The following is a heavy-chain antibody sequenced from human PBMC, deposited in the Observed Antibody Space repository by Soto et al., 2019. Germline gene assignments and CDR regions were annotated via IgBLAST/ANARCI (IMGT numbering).Heavy chain of an antibody. CDR3: ARGLCSGGSCYSEDY. Sequence: EVQLVESGGGLVKPGGSLRLSCAASGFTFSSYSMNWVRQAPGKGLEWVSSISSSSSYIYYADSVKGRFTISRDNAKNSLYLQMNSLRAEDTAVYYCARGLCSGGSCYSEDYWGQGTLVIVSS. CDR1: GFTFSSYS. V-gene: IGHV3-21*01. CDR2: ISSSSSYI. D-gene: IGHD2-15*01. J-gene: IGHJ4*02.